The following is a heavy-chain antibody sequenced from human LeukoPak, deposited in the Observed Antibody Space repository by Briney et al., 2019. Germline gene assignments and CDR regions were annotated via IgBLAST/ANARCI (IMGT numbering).Heavy chain of an antibody. D-gene: IGHD6-19*01. Sequence: SETLSLTCSVSGGSVNNNLYFWAWIRQPPGKGLKWVGSIHYTGATYYSPSLKSRVTISIDTSKNQFSLRLTSLTATDTAVYYCARMYTDGWYEYWGQGILGTVSS. CDR2: IHYTGAT. CDR3: ARMYTDGWYEY. J-gene: IGHJ4*02. CDR1: GGSVNNNLYF. V-gene: IGHV4-39*01.